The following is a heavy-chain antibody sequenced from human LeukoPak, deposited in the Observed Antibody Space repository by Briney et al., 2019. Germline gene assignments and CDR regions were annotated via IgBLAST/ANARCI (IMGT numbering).Heavy chain of an antibody. D-gene: IGHD6-13*01. CDR3: ARDDPIAAAQN. Sequence: SETLSLTCTVSGGSVSSGSYYWSWIRQPPGKGLEWIGYIYYSGSTNYNSSLKSRVTISVDTSKNQFSLKLSSVTAADTAVYYCARDDPIAAAQNWGQGTLVTVSS. J-gene: IGHJ4*02. CDR2: IYYSGST. CDR1: GGSVSSGSYY. V-gene: IGHV4-61*01.